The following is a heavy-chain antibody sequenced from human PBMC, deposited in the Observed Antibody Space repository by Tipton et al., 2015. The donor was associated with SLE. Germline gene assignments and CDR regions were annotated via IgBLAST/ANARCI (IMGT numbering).Heavy chain of an antibody. D-gene: IGHD4/OR15-4a*01. CDR3: AGQSGHGASYFYYREV. CDR1: GFYVSDGFY. Sequence: TLSLTCAVSGFYVSDGFYWGWIRQPPGKGLGWIASIYHRGLTYSNPSLKSRIPFSVEMSNHQFSLRVSSVTAADTAVYYCAGQSGHGASYFYYREVWGKGTTVTF. CDR2: IYHRGLT. V-gene: IGHV4-38-2*01. J-gene: IGHJ6*03.